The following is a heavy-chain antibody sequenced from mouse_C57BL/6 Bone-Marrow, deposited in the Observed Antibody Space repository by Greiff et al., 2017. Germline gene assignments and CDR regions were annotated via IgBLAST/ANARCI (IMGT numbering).Heavy chain of an antibody. Sequence: QVHVKQPGAELVKPGASVKLSCKASGYTFTSYWMHWVKQRPGQGLEWIGMIHPNSGSTNYNEKFKSKATLTVDKSSSTAYMQLSSLTSEDSAVYYCARCPYDYDWYFDVWGTGTTVTVSS. V-gene: IGHV1-64*01. CDR3: ARCPYDYDWYFDV. CDR2: IHPNSGST. J-gene: IGHJ1*03. CDR1: GYTFTSYW. D-gene: IGHD2-4*01.